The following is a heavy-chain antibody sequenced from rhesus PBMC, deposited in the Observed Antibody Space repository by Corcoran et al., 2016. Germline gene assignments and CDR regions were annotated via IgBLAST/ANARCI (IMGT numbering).Heavy chain of an antibody. Sequence: QVQLQESGPGLVKPSETLSLTCTVSGGSVTDSNWWTWIRQPPGKGLEWIENVDGARDGNYYTPSLKSRLTISKDTSKNQFSLKLNSITAADTAVYYCARQVGGGKWFFDLWGPGTPITISS. CDR2: VDGARDGN. CDR1: GGSVTDSNW. J-gene: IGHJ2*01. D-gene: IGHD1-44*01. CDR3: ARQVGGGKWFFDL. V-gene: IGHV4-65*02.